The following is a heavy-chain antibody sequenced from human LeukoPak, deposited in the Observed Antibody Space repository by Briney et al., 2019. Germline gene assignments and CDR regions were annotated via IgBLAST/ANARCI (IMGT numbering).Heavy chain of an antibody. CDR3: ARVGSIAAAGKSVAGTFDY. V-gene: IGHV3-7*01. CDR2: IKQDGSEK. Sequence: QPGGSLRLSCAASGFTFSSYWMSWVRQAPGKGLEWVANIKQDGSEKYYVDSVKGRFTISRDNAKNSLYLQMNSLRAEDTAVYYCARVGSIAAAGKSVAGTFDYWGQGTLVTVSS. J-gene: IGHJ4*02. D-gene: IGHD6-13*01. CDR1: GFTFSSYW.